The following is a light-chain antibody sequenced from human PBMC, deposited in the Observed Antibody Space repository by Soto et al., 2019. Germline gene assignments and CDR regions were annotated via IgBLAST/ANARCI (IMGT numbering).Light chain of an antibody. CDR2: AAS. V-gene: IGKV1-39*01. CDR3: QQSYSTPP. Sequence: DIQMTQSPSSLSASVGDRVTITCRASQSIRSYLNWYQQKPGKAPKLLIYAASSLQSGVPSRFSGSGSGTDFTLTISSLQPEDFATYYCQQSYSTPPFGQGTKLEIK. J-gene: IGKJ2*01. CDR1: QSIRSY.